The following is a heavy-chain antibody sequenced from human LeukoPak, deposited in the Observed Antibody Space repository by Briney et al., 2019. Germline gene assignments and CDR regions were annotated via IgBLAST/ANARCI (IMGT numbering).Heavy chain of an antibody. J-gene: IGHJ4*02. Sequence: ASVKVSCKASGYSFTGYYMHWVRQAPGQGLEWMGWINPNSGGTNYAQKFQGRVTMTRDTSISTAYMELSRLRSDDTAVYYCARDDSSGYNLGYWGQGTLVTVSS. CDR2: INPNSGGT. CDR3: ARDDSSGYNLGY. D-gene: IGHD3-22*01. V-gene: IGHV1-2*02. CDR1: GYSFTGYY.